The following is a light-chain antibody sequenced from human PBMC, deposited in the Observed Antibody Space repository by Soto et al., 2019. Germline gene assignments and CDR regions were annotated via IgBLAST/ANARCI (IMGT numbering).Light chain of an antibody. J-gene: IGLJ1*01. CDR3: AAWDDSLSVYV. V-gene: IGLV1-47*01. CDR1: ISNIGGNP. Sequence: QSVLTQPPSASGTPGQRVTISCSGSISNIGGNPVYWHQQLPGTAPKLLIFRNNQRPSEVPDRFSDSKSGTSASLAISGLRSEDEADYYCAAWDDSLSVYVFGTGTKVTVL. CDR2: RNN.